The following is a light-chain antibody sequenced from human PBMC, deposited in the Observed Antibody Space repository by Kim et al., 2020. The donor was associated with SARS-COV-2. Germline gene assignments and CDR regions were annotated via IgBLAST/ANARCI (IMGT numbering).Light chain of an antibody. Sequence: ASVGARVTITCRASQGISNYLAWYQQKPGKVPKLLIYAASTLQSGVPSRFSGSGSGTDFTLTISSLQPEDVATYYCQKYNSAPLTFGQGTRLEIK. CDR2: AAS. V-gene: IGKV1-27*01. J-gene: IGKJ5*01. CDR1: QGISNY. CDR3: QKYNSAPLT.